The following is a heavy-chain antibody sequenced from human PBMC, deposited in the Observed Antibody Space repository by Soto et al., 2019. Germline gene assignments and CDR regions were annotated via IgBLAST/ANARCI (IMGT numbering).Heavy chain of an antibody. CDR1: GFTFSGFG. J-gene: IGHJ5*02. Sequence: QVQLVESGGGVVQPGRSLRLSCAASGFTFSGFGMHLVRHTPGKGLEWLAVISYDGSHKLHADSVQGRFTISRDNSKNTLSLQMNSLRTEDTAVYYCAKDLGLDASASYPYHWGQGTLVSVSS. D-gene: IGHD3-10*01. CDR3: AKDLGLDASASYPYH. V-gene: IGHV3-30*18. CDR2: ISYDGSHK.